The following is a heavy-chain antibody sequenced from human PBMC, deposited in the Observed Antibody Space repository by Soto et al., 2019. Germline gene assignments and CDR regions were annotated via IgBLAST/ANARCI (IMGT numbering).Heavy chain of an antibody. CDR2: ISSDGGTI. CDR3: AREDYSANDNWFDP. CDR1: GFTFGAYA. Sequence: VQLVQSGGGVVQPGRSLKLSCVASGFTFGAYALHWVRQAPGKGLEWVALISSDGGTIYYADSVKGRFTISRDSSENTLYLQMNSLRTEDTAVYFCAREDYSANDNWFDPWGLGTLVTVSS. J-gene: IGHJ5*02. D-gene: IGHD4-4*01. V-gene: IGHV3-30*04.